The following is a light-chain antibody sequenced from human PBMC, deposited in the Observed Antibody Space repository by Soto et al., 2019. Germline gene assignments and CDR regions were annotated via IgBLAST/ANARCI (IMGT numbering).Light chain of an antibody. CDR1: QGIRND. V-gene: IGKV1-6*01. CDR3: LQKYFYPFT. Sequence: IQMTQSPSTLSASVGDRVTITCRASQGIRNDLDWFQQKPGKAPKLLIYAASNLQSGVPARFSGSGSGTDFTLTISSLQPEDFATYYCLQKYFYPFTFGPGTKVDIK. CDR2: AAS. J-gene: IGKJ3*01.